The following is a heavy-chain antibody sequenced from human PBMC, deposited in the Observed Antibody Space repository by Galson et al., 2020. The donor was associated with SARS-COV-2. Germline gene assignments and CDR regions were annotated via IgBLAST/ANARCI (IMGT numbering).Heavy chain of an antibody. CDR2: IYYSGST. CDR1: GGSISSSSYY. J-gene: IGHJ4*02. CDR3: AVNHRPEDIVVVVAATEIDY. V-gene: IGHV4-39*01. D-gene: IGHD2-15*01. Sequence: SETLSLTCTVSGGSISSSSYYWGWIRQPPGKGLEWIGSIYYSGSTYYNPSLKSRVTISVDTSKNQFSLKLGSVTAADTAVYYWAVNHRPEDIVVVVAATEIDYWGQGTLVTVSS.